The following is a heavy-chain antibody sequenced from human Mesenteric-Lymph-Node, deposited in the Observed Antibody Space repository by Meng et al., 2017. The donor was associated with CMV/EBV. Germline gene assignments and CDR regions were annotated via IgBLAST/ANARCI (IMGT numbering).Heavy chain of an antibody. CDR2: INHSGST. V-gene: IGHV4-34*01. CDR1: GGSFSGYY. Sequence: GHLQQWGDGLLKPSETLSLTRAVYGGSFSGYYWSWIRQPPGKGLEWIGEINHSGSTNYNPSLKSRVTISVDTSKNQFSLKLSSVTAADTAVYYCARHQRWLKSEGGFNYWGQGTLVTVSS. J-gene: IGHJ4*02. D-gene: IGHD4-23*01. CDR3: ARHQRWLKSEGGFNY.